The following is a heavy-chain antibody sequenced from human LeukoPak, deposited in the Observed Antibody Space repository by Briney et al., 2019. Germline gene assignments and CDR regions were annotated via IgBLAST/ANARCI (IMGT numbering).Heavy chain of an antibody. CDR1: VYTFIYYS. CDR3: ARKINYRGYLY. V-gene: IGHV1-2*02. J-gene: IGHJ4*02. Sequence: ASVTVSFTSSVYTFIYYSLHWVRQAPGQGLQWMGWISPNGGGTNYAQEFQGRVTMTRDTSINTAYMELSGLRSDDTAVYYCARKINYRGYLYWGQGTLVIVSS. CDR2: ISPNGGGT. D-gene: IGHD2-2*03.